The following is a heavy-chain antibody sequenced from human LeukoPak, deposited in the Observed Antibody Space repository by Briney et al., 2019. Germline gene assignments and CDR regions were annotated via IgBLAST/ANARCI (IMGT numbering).Heavy chain of an antibody. CDR2: ISYDGSNK. V-gene: IGHV3-30*18. J-gene: IGHJ4*02. D-gene: IGHD3-9*01. CDR3: AKGDILTGYTDY. CDR1: GFTFSSYG. Sequence: GRSLRLSCAASGFTFSSYGMNWVRQAPGKGLEWVAVISYDGSNKYYADSVKGRFTISRDNSKNTLYLQMNSLRAEDTAVYYCAKGDILTGYTDYWGQGTLVTVSS.